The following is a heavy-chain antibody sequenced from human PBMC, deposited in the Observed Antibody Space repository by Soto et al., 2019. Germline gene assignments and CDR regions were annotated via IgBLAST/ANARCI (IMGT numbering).Heavy chain of an antibody. CDR2: ILPIFRSS. V-gene: IGHV1-69*01. D-gene: IGHD5-12*01. CDR1: GGTFSTYA. J-gene: IGHJ6*02. Sequence: QVQLVQSGAEVKKPGSSVKVSCKASGGTFSTYAITWVRQAPGHGLEWMGGILPIFRSSNNAQKFQGIFTITAAESTSTAYMELSSLRSEDTAVYYCAKVSHAPYDDSAMDVWGQGTTVSVSS. CDR3: AKVSHAPYDDSAMDV.